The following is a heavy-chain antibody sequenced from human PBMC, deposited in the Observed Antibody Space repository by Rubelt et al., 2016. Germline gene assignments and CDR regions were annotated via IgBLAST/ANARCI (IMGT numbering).Heavy chain of an antibody. Sequence: QVQLVQSGAEVKKPGASVKVSCKASGSTFTWNGFSWVRQAPGQGLEWMGWIGGYNGNTHYAQKFQGRVTMATDTSTTTAYMELRSLRSDDTDVYYCARTGLDCKNGVCYDYWGQGTLVTVSS. CDR2: IGGYNGNT. D-gene: IGHD2-8*01. J-gene: IGHJ4*02. CDR1: GSTFTWNG. V-gene: IGHV1-18*01. CDR3: ARTGLDCKNGVCYDY.